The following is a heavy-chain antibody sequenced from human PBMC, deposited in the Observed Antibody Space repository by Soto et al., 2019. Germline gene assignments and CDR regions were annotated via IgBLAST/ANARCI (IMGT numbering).Heavy chain of an antibody. CDR1: GGTFNSSG. CDR2: IIPLFGTT. CDR3: ARARGTSWYNWFDS. V-gene: IGHV1-69*01. D-gene: IGHD1-26*01. Sequence: QVQLVQSGAELKKPGSSVKVSCKASGGTFNSSGISWVRQAPGQGIEWMGGIIPLFGTTNYAQRFKGRVTVTADESTSTVYMHLSSVRFEDTAMYYCARARGTSWYNWFDSWGQGTLVTVSS. J-gene: IGHJ5*01.